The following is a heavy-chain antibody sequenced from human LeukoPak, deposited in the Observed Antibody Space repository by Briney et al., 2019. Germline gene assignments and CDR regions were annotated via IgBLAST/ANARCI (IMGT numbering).Heavy chain of an antibody. CDR1: GFTFSSYS. D-gene: IGHD4-17*01. J-gene: IGHJ4*02. CDR3: ARDLPVDY. CDR2: ISSSSSTI. V-gene: IGHV3-48*01. Sequence: GGSLRLSCAASGFTFSSYSMNWVRQAPGKGLEWVSYISSSSSTIYYADSVKGRFTISRDNAKNSLYLQMNSLRAEDTAVYCCARDLPVDYWGQGTLVTVSS.